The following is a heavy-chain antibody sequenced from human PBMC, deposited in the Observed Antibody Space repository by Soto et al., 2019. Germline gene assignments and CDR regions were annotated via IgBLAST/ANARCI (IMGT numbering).Heavy chain of an antibody. Sequence: GGSVRLARAASVFSFSSYAISGVRHAPGKGLEWVSAISGSGGSTYYADSVKGRFTISRDNSKNTLYLQMNSLRAEDTAVYYCAKERRIAARHFDYWGQGTLVTVSS. D-gene: IGHD6-6*01. CDR2: ISGSGGST. J-gene: IGHJ4*02. V-gene: IGHV3-23*01. CDR1: VFSFSSYA. CDR3: AKERRIAARHFDY.